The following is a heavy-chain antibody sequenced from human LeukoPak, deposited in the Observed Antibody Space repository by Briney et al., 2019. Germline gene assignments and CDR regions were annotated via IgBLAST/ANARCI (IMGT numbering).Heavy chain of an antibody. J-gene: IGHJ4*02. V-gene: IGHV1-2*02. CDR1: GYTFTGYY. D-gene: IGHD2-2*03. CDR3: ARDLDIVVVPAGGIDY. Sequence: RASVKVSCKASGYTFTGYYMHWVRQAPGQGLEWMGWINPNSGGTNYAQKFQGRVTMTRDTSISTAYMGLSRLRSDDTAVYYCARDLDIVVVPAGGIDYWGQGTPVTVSS. CDR2: INPNSGGT.